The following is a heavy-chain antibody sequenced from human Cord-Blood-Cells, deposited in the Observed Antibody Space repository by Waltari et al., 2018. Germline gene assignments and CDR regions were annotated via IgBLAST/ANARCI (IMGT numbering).Heavy chain of an antibody. CDR2: IRSKANSYAA. J-gene: IGHJ4*02. Sequence: EVQLVESGGGLVQPGGSLKLSCAASGFTFSGSAMHWVRQASGKGLGWVGRIRSKANSYAAAYAASVKGRFTISRDDSKNTAYLQMNSLKTEDTAVYYCTPRSVAGDYWGQGTLVTVSS. CDR1: GFTFSGSA. V-gene: IGHV3-73*02. CDR3: TPRSVAGDY. D-gene: IGHD6-19*01.